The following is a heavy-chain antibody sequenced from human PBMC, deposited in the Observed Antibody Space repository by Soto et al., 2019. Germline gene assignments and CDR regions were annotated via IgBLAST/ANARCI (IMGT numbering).Heavy chain of an antibody. CDR2: IHTTDGT. J-gene: IGHJ4*02. CDR3: ARALSSAAGLYFDF. CDR1: GGSTSSYY. V-gene: IGHV4-4*07. D-gene: IGHD6-13*01. Sequence: QTRSLTCTVSGGSTSSYYWSWIRQPAGKGMEWIGRIHTTDGTNYNPSLKSRVTMSIDTSNNQFSLKLSSLTAADTAVYYCARALSSAAGLYFDFWGQGTLVTVSS.